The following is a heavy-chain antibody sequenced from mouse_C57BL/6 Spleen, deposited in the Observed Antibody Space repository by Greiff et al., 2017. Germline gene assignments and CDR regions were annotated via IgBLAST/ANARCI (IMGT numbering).Heavy chain of an antibody. J-gene: IGHJ4*01. Sequence: QVQLQQPGAELVKPGASVKLSCKASGYTFTSYWMHWVKQRPGQGLEWIGMIHPHSGSTNYNEKFKSKATLTVDKSSSTAYMQLSSLTSEYSSVYDCSRAILCDVYYYAMDYWGQGTSVTVSS. CDR1: GYTFTSYW. CDR2: IHPHSGST. V-gene: IGHV1-64*01. CDR3: SRAILCDVYYYAMDY. D-gene: IGHD6-1*01.